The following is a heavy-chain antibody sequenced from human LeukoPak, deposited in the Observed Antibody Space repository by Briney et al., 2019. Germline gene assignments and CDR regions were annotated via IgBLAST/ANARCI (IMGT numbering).Heavy chain of an antibody. CDR1: GFTFSSYG. CDR3: ARDSTYGGNSHEYYFDY. D-gene: IGHD4-23*01. V-gene: IGHV3-30*02. J-gene: IGHJ4*02. Sequence: PGGSLRLSCAASGFTFSSYGMHWVRQAPGKGLEWVAFIRYDGSNKYYADSVKGRFTISRDNSKNTLYLQMNSLRAEDTAVYYCARDSTYGGNSHEYYFDYWGQGTLVTVSS. CDR2: IRYDGSNK.